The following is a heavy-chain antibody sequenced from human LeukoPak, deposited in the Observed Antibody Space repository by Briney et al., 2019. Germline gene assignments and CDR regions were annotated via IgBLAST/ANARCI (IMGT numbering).Heavy chain of an antibody. CDR3: VREDGPIDY. CDR1: GVTLSNYG. Sequence: GGSLRLSCAVSGVTLSNYGMSWVRQAPGRGLEWVAGISGSGGGTNYADSVKGRFTISRDNPKNTLYLQMNSLRVEDTAVYYCVREDGPIDYWGQGALVTVSS. V-gene: IGHV3-23*01. J-gene: IGHJ4*02. CDR2: ISGSGGGT.